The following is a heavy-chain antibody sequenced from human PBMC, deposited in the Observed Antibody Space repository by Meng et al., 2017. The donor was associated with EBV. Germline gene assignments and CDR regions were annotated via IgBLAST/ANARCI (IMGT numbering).Heavy chain of an antibody. J-gene: IGHJ5*02. D-gene: IGHD2-15*01. Sequence: VQLVKGGAEVRKPGASVKVSCKASGYTFTSYDINWVRQATGQGLEWMGWMNPNSGNTGYAQKFQGRVTMTRNTSISTAYMELSSLRSEDTAVYYCARGRGVYCSGGSCYPGWFDPWGQGTLVTVFS. V-gene: IGHV1-8*01. CDR1: GYTFTSYD. CDR2: MNPNSGNT. CDR3: ARGRGVYCSGGSCYPGWFDP.